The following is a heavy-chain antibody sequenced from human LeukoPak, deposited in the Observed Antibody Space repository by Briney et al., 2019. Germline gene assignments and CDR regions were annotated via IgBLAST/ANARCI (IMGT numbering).Heavy chain of an antibody. D-gene: IGHD5-12*01. CDR2: ISAYNGNT. CDR3: ARERGIVATYAFDI. CDR1: GGTFRSYG. V-gene: IGHV1-18*01. Sequence: ASVKVSCKASGGTFRSYGLNWVRQAPGQGLEWMGWISAYNGNTNYAQKLQGRVTMTTDTSTSTAYMELRSLRSDDTAVYYCARERGIVATYAFDIWGQGTMVTVSS. J-gene: IGHJ3*02.